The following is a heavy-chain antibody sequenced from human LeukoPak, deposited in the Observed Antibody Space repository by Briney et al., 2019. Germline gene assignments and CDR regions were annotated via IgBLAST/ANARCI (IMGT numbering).Heavy chain of an antibody. Sequence: PGGSLRLSCAASGFTFSSYGMHWVRQAPGKGLEWVAVISYDGSNKYYADSAKGRFTISRDNSKNTLYLQMNSLRAEDTAVYYCAKGYCSGGSCWNDAFDIWGQGTMVTVSS. CDR3: AKGYCSGGSCWNDAFDI. J-gene: IGHJ3*02. CDR1: GFTFSSYG. V-gene: IGHV3-30*18. D-gene: IGHD2-15*01. CDR2: ISYDGSNK.